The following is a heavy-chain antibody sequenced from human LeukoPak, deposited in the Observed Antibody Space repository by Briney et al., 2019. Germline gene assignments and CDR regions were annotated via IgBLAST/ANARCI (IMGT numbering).Heavy chain of an antibody. CDR1: GFTFSNHW. CDR2: INTDGSNT. Sequence: GGSLRLSCAASGFTFSNHWMHWVRQAPGKGLVWVSRINTDGSNTTYADSVKGRFTISRDNAKNTLYLQMNSLRAEDTAVYYCARDVNLGWLSRYYFDHWGQGTLVTVSS. CDR3: ARDVNLGWLSRYYFDH. V-gene: IGHV3-74*01. D-gene: IGHD3-3*01. J-gene: IGHJ4*02.